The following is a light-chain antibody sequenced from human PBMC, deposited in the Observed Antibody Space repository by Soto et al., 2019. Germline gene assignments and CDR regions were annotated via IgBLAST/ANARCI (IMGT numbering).Light chain of an antibody. CDR3: QQYGNSPRVT. V-gene: IGKV3-20*01. Sequence: EIVLTQSPCTLSLSPGERATLQGKALQSVSSSYIAWYQQKHGQAPRLLMYSTAIRATGIPDRFSGSGSGTDFTLTISRLEPEDFAMYHCQQYGNSPRVTFGGGTKVDI. J-gene: IGKJ4*01. CDR1: QSVSSSY. CDR2: STA.